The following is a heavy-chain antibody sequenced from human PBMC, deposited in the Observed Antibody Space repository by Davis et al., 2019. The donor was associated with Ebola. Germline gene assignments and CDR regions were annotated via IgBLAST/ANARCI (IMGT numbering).Heavy chain of an antibody. Sequence: PSETLSLTCTVSGGSISSYYWSWIRQPPGKGLEWIGYIYYSGSTNYNPSLKSRVTISVDTSKNQFSLKLSSVTAADTAVYYCARHGPHGDGFDYWGQGTLVTVSS. D-gene: IGHD4-17*01. CDR1: GGSISSYY. CDR2: IYYSGST. CDR3: ARHGPHGDGFDY. J-gene: IGHJ4*02. V-gene: IGHV4-59*08.